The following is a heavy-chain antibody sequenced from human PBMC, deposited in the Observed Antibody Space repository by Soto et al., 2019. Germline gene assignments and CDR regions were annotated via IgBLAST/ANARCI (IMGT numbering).Heavy chain of an antibody. D-gene: IGHD4-17*01. CDR3: ARDQDDYGDNYYFDY. CDR1: GGSISSYY. Sequence: SETLSLTCTVSGGSISSYYWSWIRQPAGKGLEWIGRIYTSGSTNYNPSLKSRVTMSVDTSKNQFSRKLSSVTAADTAVYYCARDQDDYGDNYYFDYWGQGTLVTVSS. J-gene: IGHJ4*02. V-gene: IGHV4-4*07. CDR2: IYTSGST.